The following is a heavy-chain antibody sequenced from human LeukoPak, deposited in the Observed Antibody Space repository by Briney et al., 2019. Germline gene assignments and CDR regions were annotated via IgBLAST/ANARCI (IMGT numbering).Heavy chain of an antibody. CDR2: IYHSGST. CDR1: GGSISSGGYS. J-gene: IGHJ4*02. CDR3: ARGDGGVDY. Sequence: TLSLTCAVSGGSISSGGYSWSWIRQPPGKGLEWIGYIYHSGSTYYNPSLKSRVTISVDTSKNQFSLKLNSVTAADTAVYYCARGDGGVDYWGQGTLVTVSS. D-gene: IGHD4-23*01. V-gene: IGHV4-30-2*01.